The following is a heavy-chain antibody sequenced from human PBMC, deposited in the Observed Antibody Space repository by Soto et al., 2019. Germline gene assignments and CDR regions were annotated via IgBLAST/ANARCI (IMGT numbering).Heavy chain of an antibody. D-gene: IGHD6-13*01. Sequence: GGSLRLSCAASGFTFDDYTMHWVRQAPGKGLEWVSLISWDGGSTYYADSVKGRFTISRDNSKNSLYLQMNSLRTEDTALYYCAKGAIAAAGGDWFDPWGQGTLVTVSS. CDR1: GFTFDDYT. V-gene: IGHV3-43*01. J-gene: IGHJ5*02. CDR2: ISWDGGST. CDR3: AKGAIAAAGGDWFDP.